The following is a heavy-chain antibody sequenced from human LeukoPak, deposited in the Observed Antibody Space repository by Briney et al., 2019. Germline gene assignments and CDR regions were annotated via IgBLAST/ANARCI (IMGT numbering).Heavy chain of an antibody. J-gene: IGHJ5*02. V-gene: IGHV4-34*01. CDR2: INHSGST. D-gene: IGHD3-16*02. CDR1: GGSFSGYY. Sequence: SETLSLTCAVYGGSFSGYYWSWIRQPPGKGLEWIGEINHSGSTNYNPSLKSRVTISVDTSKNQFSLKLSSVTAADTAVCYCARGGYDYVWGSYRLNWFDPWGQGTLVTVSS. CDR3: ARGGYDYVWGSYRLNWFDP.